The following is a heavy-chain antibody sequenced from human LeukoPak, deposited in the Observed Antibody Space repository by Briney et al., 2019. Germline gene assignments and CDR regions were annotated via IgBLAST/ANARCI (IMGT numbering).Heavy chain of an antibody. J-gene: IGHJ4*02. CDR3: ARVLAGEAYFDY. Sequence: GGSLRLSCAASGFTFSSYWMHWVRQAPGKGLVWVSRINSDGSSTSYADSVKGRFTISRDNAKNTLYLQMNSLRAEDTAVYYSARVLAGEAYFDYWGQGTLVTVSS. CDR2: INSDGSST. CDR1: GFTFSSYW. D-gene: IGHD6-19*01. V-gene: IGHV3-74*01.